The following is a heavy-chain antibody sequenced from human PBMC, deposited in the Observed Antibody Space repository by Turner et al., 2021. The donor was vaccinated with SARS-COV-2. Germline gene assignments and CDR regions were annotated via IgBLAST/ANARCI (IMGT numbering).Heavy chain of an antibody. V-gene: IGHV1-2*07. J-gene: IGHJ4*02. CDR1: GYTFTGYY. D-gene: IGHD6-6*01. Sequence: QVQLVQSGAEVKKPGASVKVSCKASGYTFTGYYMDWVRQASGQGLEWMGWINPNSGGTNCAHKVQGRVTMTRDTSISTAYMELSRLGSDDTAVYYCARVSSLSYYFDYWGQGTLVTVSS. CDR3: ARVSSLSYYFDY. CDR2: INPNSGGT.